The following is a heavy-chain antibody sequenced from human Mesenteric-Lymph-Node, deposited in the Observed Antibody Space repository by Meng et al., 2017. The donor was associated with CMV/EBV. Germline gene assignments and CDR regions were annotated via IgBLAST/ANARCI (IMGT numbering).Heavy chain of an antibody. CDR1: GYTFTSYA. Sequence: KAYGYTFTSYAMNWVRQAPGQGLEWMGWINTNTGNPTYAQGFTGRFVFSLDTSVSTAYLQISSLKAEDTAVYYCARDPPMVRGVMDYWGQGTLVTVSS. V-gene: IGHV7-4-1*02. J-gene: IGHJ4*02. CDR2: INTNTGNP. D-gene: IGHD3-10*01. CDR3: ARDPPMVRGVMDY.